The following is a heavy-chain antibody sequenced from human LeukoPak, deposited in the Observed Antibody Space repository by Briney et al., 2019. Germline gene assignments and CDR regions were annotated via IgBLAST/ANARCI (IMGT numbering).Heavy chain of an antibody. J-gene: IGHJ5*02. V-gene: IGHV4-39*07. Sequence: SETLSLTCTVSGGSISSSSYYWGWIRQPPGKWLEWIGSIYYSGSTYYNPSLKSRVTISVDTSKNQFSLKLSSVTAADTAVYYCARDLTVGAPNWFDPWGQGTLVTVSS. CDR3: ARDLTVGAPNWFDP. CDR2: IYYSGST. CDR1: GGSISSSSYY. D-gene: IGHD1-26*01.